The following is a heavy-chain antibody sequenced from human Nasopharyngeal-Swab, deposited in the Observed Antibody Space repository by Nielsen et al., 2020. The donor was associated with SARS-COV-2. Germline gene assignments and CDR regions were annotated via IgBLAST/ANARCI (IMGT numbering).Heavy chain of an antibody. D-gene: IGHD1-1*01. J-gene: IGHJ3*02. V-gene: IGHV4-59*08. CDR3: ARNHNWWADAFDM. CDR1: GGSFSANY. Sequence: SETLSLTCAVSGGSFSANYWSWTRQPPEKGLEWIGDIYYSGNTNYNPSLESRLTISLDTSKSQFSLNLYSVTAADTAVYYCARNHNWWADAFDMWGQGTMVTVSS. CDR2: IYYSGNT.